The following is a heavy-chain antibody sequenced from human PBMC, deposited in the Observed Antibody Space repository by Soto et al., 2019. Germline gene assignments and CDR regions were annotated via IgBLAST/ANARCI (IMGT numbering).Heavy chain of an antibody. CDR3: ARSREFDY. V-gene: IGHV4-30-2*01. Sequence: SETLSLTCGVSGGSLSGATYSWNWIRQPPGKGLEWIGYIFPSGTTYYNPSLKSRVTISIDVSKNQFSLSLKSLTAADTAVYYCARSREFDYWSQGTLVTVSS. CDR1: GGSLSGATYS. CDR2: IFPSGTT. J-gene: IGHJ4*02.